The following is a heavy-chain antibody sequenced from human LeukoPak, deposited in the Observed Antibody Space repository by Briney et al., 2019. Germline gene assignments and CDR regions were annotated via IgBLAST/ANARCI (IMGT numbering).Heavy chain of an antibody. J-gene: IGHJ5*02. V-gene: IGHV1-8*01. D-gene: IGHD6-13*01. Sequence: GASVKVSCKASGYTFTSYDINWVRQATGQGLEWMGWMNPNSGNTGYAQKFQGRVTMTRNTSISTAYMELSSLRSEDTAVYYCARGGGFVSGYSSSWPWATGIDPWGQGTLVTVSS. CDR3: ARGGGFVSGYSSSWPWATGIDP. CDR1: GYTFTSYD. CDR2: MNPNSGNT.